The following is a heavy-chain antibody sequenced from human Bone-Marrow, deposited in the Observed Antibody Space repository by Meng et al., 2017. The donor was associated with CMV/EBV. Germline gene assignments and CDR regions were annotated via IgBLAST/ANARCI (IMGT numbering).Heavy chain of an antibody. CDR3: ARRDGGVGSRFYYFDF. J-gene: IGHJ4*02. CDR2: IYYSGST. V-gene: IGHV4-59*01. CDR1: GGSISSYY. D-gene: IGHD1-26*01. Sequence: SETLSLTCTVPGGSISSYYWSWIRQPPGKGLEWIGYIYYSGSTNYNPSLKSRVTISVDTSKNLFSLKLSPVTAADTAVYYCARRDGGVGSRFYYFDFWGQGTLVTVS.